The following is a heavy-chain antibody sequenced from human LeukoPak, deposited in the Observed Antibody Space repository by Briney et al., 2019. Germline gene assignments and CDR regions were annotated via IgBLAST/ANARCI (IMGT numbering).Heavy chain of an antibody. V-gene: IGHV3-74*01. J-gene: IGHJ4*02. CDR3: ARDMWGTFDY. D-gene: IGHD7-27*01. CDR2: IRPDGTDA. CDR1: GFTFSDFW. Sequence: GGSLRLSCAASGFTFSDFWMHWVRQAPGKGPVWVSRIRPDGTDASYADSVKGRFTISGDNARNTLFLQISSLRDEDTAVYYCARDMWGTFDYWGQGTLVTVSS.